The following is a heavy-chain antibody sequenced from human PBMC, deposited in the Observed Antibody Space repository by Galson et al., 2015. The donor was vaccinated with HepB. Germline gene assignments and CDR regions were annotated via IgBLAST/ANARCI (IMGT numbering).Heavy chain of an antibody. V-gene: IGHV1-2*02. D-gene: IGHD1-26*01. CDR3: ARDAYSTTYYPDY. CDR2: INPNSGGT. J-gene: IGHJ4*02. CDR1: GYTFIGYY. Sequence: SVKVSCKASGYTFIGYYIRWVRQAPGQGLEWMGWINPNSGGTNYAQKFQGRVTMTRDTSIRTAYMELRSLRSDDTAIYYCARDAYSTTYYPDYWGPGTLVSVSS.